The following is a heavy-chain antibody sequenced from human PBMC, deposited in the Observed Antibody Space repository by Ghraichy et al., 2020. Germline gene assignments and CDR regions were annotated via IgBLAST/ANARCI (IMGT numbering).Heavy chain of an antibody. D-gene: IGHD1-7*01. Sequence: GGSLKLSCAASGFTFSSYWMHWVRQAPGKGLVWVSRINSDGSSTSYADSVKGRFTISRDNAKNTLYLQMNSLRAEDTAVYYCARGAINWNSLGEDAFDIWGQGTMVTVSS. CDR2: INSDGSST. J-gene: IGHJ3*02. CDR3: ARGAINWNSLGEDAFDI. V-gene: IGHV3-74*01. CDR1: GFTFSSYW.